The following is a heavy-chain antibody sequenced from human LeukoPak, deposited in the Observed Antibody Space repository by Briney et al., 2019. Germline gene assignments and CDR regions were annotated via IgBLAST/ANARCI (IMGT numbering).Heavy chain of an antibody. CDR3: ARVYRLGYAYNWLDP. CDR2: IYYSGST. V-gene: IGHV4-39*07. D-gene: IGHD3-16*02. CDR1: GGSISSSSYY. J-gene: IGHJ5*02. Sequence: KPSETLSLTCTVSGGSISSSSYYWGWIRQPPGKGREWIGSIYYSGSTYYNPSLKSRATISEDTSKNQFSLKLTSVTAADTAVYYCARVYRLGYAYNWLDPWGQGTLVTVSS.